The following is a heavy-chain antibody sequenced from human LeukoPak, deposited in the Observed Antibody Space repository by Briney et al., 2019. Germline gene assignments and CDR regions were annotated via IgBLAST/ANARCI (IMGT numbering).Heavy chain of an antibody. D-gene: IGHD2-2*01. CDR2: IKRDGSEK. V-gene: IGHV3-7*01. CDR3: TRTPTRYCSITSCPFDY. J-gene: IGHJ4*02. Sequence: AGGSLRLSCAASGFTFSSYWVSWVRQAPGKGLEWVANIKRDGSEKFYVDSVKGRFTISRDNAKNSLYLQMNSLRAEDTAVYYCTRTPTRYCSITSCPFDYWGQGTLVTVSS. CDR1: GFTFSSYW.